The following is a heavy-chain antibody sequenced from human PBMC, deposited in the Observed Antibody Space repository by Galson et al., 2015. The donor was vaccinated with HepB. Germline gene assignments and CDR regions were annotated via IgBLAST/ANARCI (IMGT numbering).Heavy chain of an antibody. CDR1: GGSFSGYY. CDR2: INHSGST. CDR3: ASMGIVVVTGSSPFDY. Sequence: TLSLTCAVYGGSFSGYYWSWIRQPPGKGLEWIGEINHSGSTNYNPSLKSRVTISVDTSKNQFSLKLSSVTAADTAVYYCASMGIVVVTGSSPFDYWGQGTLVTVSS. V-gene: IGHV4-34*01. J-gene: IGHJ4*02. D-gene: IGHD3-22*01.